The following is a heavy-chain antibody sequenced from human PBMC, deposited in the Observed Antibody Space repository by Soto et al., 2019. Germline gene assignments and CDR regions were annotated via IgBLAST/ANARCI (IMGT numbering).Heavy chain of an antibody. J-gene: IGHJ5*02. CDR2: FDPEDGET. Sequence: ASVKVSCKVSGYTLTELSMHWVRQAPGKGLESMGGFDPEDGETIYAQKFQGRVTMTEDTSTDTAYMELSSLRSEDTAVYYCATGLERYYDFSRRANPNWFDPWGQGTLVTVSS. D-gene: IGHD3-3*01. V-gene: IGHV1-24*01. CDR3: ATGLERYYDFSRRANPNWFDP. CDR1: GYTLTELS.